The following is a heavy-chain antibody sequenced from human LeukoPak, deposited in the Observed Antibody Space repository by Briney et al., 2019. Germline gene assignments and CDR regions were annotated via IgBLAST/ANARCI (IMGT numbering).Heavy chain of an antibody. D-gene: IGHD3-3*01. J-gene: IGHJ4*02. V-gene: IGHV3-48*01. Sequence: GGSLRLSCAASGFTFSSYSMNWVRQAPGKGLEWVSYISSSSSTIYYADSVKGRFTISRDNAKNSLYLQMNSLRAEDTAVYYCARRPDFWSGYHFDYWGQGTLVTVSS. CDR2: ISSSSSTI. CDR1: GFTFSSYS. CDR3: ARRPDFWSGYHFDY.